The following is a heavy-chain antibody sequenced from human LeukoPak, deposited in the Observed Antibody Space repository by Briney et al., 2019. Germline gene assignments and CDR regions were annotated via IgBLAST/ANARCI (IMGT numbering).Heavy chain of an antibody. V-gene: IGHV4-34*01. CDR3: ARLPDNYDFWSGYLYYFDY. CDR1: GGSFSGYY. CDR2: INHSGST. J-gene: IGHJ4*02. Sequence: SETLSLTCAVYGGSFSGYYWSWIRQPPGKGLEWIGEINHSGSTNYNPSLKSRVTISVDTSKNQFSLKLSSVTAADTAVYYCARLPDNYDFWSGYLYYFDYWGQGTLVTVSS. D-gene: IGHD3-3*01.